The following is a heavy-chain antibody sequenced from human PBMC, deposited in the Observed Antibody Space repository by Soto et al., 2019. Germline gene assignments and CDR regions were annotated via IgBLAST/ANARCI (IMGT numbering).Heavy chain of an antibody. V-gene: IGHV4-34*01. D-gene: IGHD2-2*01. CDR1: GGSFSGYY. CDR3: ARLPFSSYYGMDV. Sequence: SETLSLTCAGYGGSFSGYYWSWIRQPPGKGLEWIGEINRSGSTNCNPSLKSRVTISVDTSKNQFSLKLSSVTAADTAVYYCARLPFSSYYGMDVWGQGTTVTVSS. J-gene: IGHJ6*02. CDR2: INRSGST.